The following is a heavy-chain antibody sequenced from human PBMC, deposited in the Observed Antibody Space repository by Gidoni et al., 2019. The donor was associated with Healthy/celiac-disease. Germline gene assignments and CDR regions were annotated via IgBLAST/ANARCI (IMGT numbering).Heavy chain of an antibody. CDR3: AREPHRGLPDY. J-gene: IGHJ4*02. D-gene: IGHD4-17*01. Sequence: QVQLQESGPGLVKPSETLSLTCTVSGGSISSYYWSWIRQPPGKGLEWIGYIYYSGSTNYNPSLKSRVTISVDTSKNQFSLKLSSVTAADTAVYYCAREPHRGLPDYWGQGTLVTVSS. CDR2: IYYSGST. CDR1: GGSISSYY. V-gene: IGHV4-59*01.